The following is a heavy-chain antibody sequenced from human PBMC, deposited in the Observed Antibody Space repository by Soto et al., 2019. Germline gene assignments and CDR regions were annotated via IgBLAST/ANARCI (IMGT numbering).Heavy chain of an antibody. V-gene: IGHV3-66*01. Sequence: VQLVESGGGLVQPGGSLRLSCAASGFTVSSNYMSWVRQAPGKGVEWVSVIYSGGSTYYADSVKGRFTISRDDSKNTLFLQMNSLRAEDTAVYYCATAKLLLPWLFDYWGQGTLVTVSS. CDR1: GFTVSSNY. CDR3: ATAKLLLPWLFDY. CDR2: IYSGGST. J-gene: IGHJ4*02. D-gene: IGHD2-15*01.